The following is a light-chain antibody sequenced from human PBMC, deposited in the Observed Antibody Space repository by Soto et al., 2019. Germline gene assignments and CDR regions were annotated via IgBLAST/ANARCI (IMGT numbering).Light chain of an antibody. Sequence: DIQMTQSPSTLSASVGDRVTITCRASQSISSWLAWYQQKPGKAPKLLIYTASSLESGVPSRFSGSGSGTEFTLTISSLQPDDFATYYYQQYNSYSSTFGQGTKVEIK. V-gene: IGKV1-5*03. CDR3: QQYNSYSST. CDR1: QSISSW. CDR2: TAS. J-gene: IGKJ1*01.